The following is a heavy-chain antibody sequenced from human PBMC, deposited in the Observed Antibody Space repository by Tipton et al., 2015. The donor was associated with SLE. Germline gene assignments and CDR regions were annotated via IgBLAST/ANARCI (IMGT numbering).Heavy chain of an antibody. Sequence: LRLSCTVSGGSISSSNYYWGWIRQPPGKGLEWIGSIYYSGSTYYNPSLKSRVTISVDTSKNQFSLKLSSVTAADTAVYYCARARVEYSSSDFDYWGQGTLVTVSS. V-gene: IGHV4-39*07. D-gene: IGHD6-6*01. J-gene: IGHJ4*02. CDR2: IYYSGST. CDR3: ARARVEYSSSDFDY. CDR1: GGSISSSNYY.